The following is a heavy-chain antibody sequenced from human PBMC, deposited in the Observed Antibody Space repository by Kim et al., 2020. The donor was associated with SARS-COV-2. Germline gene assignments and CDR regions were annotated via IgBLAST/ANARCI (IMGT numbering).Heavy chain of an antibody. CDR1: GFTFSSNS. Sequence: GGSLRLSCAASGFTFSSNSMNWVRQAPGKGLEWVSSITSSSNYISYADSVQGRFTISRDNPKNSLYLQMSSLRAEDTAVYYCARSLGSGVYDYWGQGTLVTVSS. V-gene: IGHV3-21*01. CDR2: ITSSSNYI. J-gene: IGHJ4*02. CDR3: ARSLGSGVYDY. D-gene: IGHD3-10*01.